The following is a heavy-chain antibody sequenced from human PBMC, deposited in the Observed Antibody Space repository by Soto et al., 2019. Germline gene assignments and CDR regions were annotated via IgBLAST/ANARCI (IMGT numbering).Heavy chain of an antibody. V-gene: IGHV4-30-4*01. D-gene: IGHD3-3*01. CDR1: GVSITSGDYY. J-gene: IGHJ5*02. CDR2: IDYSGNT. Sequence: QVQLQESGPGLAETLSLTCTVSGVSITSGDYYWNWIRQPPGKGLEWMGNIDYSGNTYYNPSLKSRLTISLDTSKNQFSLKLSSVTAADTAVYYCASFGVASMNWFDPWGQGTLVTVSS. CDR3: ASFGVASMNWFDP.